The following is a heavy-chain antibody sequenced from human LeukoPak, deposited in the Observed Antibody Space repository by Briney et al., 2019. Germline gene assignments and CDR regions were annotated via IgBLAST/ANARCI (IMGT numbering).Heavy chain of an antibody. D-gene: IGHD3-10*01. J-gene: IGHJ4*02. CDR3: ARTSPPYYYGSGSYYNPPDY. CDR1: GGSISSGGYH. Sequence: SETLSLTCTVSGGSISSGGYHWSWIRQHPGKGLEWIGYIYYSGSTYYNPSLKSRVTISVDTSKNQFSLKLSSVTAADTAVYYCARTSPPYYYGSGSYYNPPDYWGQGTLVTVSS. V-gene: IGHV4-31*03. CDR2: IYYSGST.